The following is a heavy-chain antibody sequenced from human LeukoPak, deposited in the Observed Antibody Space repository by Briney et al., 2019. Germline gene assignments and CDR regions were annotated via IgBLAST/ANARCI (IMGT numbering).Heavy chain of an antibody. D-gene: IGHD6-19*01. CDR1: GFTFSSYS. J-gene: IGHJ4*02. CDR3: AKAPASSGWSYFDY. V-gene: IGHV3-30*18. Sequence: GGSLRLSCAASGFTFSSYSMNWVRQAPGKGLEWVAVISYDGSNKYYADSVKGRFTISRDNSKNTLYLQMNSLRAEDTAVYYCAKAPASSGWSYFDYWGQGTLVTVSS. CDR2: ISYDGSNK.